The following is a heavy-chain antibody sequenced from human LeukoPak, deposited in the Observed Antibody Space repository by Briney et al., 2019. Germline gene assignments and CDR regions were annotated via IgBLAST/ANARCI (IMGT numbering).Heavy chain of an antibody. J-gene: IGHJ4*02. V-gene: IGHV3-21*01. CDR1: GFTFSSYI. CDR3: ARDSGNDYAAFNY. D-gene: IGHD5-12*01. CDR2: ISSSSSYI. Sequence: PGGSLRLSCAASGFTFSSYIMNWDRQAPGKGLEWVSSISSSSSYIYYADSVKGRFTISRDNAKNSLYLQMNSLRAEDTAVYYCARDSGNDYAAFNYWGQGTQVTVSS.